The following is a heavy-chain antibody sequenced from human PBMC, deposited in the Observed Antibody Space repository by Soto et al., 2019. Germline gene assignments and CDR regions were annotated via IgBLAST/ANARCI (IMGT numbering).Heavy chain of an antibody. CDR1: GFTFSSYG. J-gene: IGHJ4*02. Sequence: GGSLRLSCAASGFTFSSYGMHWVRQAPGKGLEWVAVISYDGSNKYYADSVKGRFTISRDNSKNTLYLQMNSLRAEDTAVYYCAKEWDWQWLALFDYWGQGTLVTVSS. CDR2: ISYDGSNK. CDR3: AKEWDWQWLALFDY. D-gene: IGHD6-19*01. V-gene: IGHV3-30*18.